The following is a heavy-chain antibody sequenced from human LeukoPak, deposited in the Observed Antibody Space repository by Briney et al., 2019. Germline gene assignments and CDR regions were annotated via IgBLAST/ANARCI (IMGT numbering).Heavy chain of an antibody. D-gene: IGHD6-19*01. CDR2: MNPNSGNT. CDR3: ARGGQWLRYFDY. J-gene: IGHJ4*02. Sequence: ASVKVSCKASGYTFTSYDINWVPQATGPGLEWMGWMNPNSGNTGYAQKFQGRVTMTRNTSISTAYMELSSLRSEDTAVYYCARGGQWLRYFDYWGQGTLVTVSS. V-gene: IGHV1-8*01. CDR1: GYTFTSYD.